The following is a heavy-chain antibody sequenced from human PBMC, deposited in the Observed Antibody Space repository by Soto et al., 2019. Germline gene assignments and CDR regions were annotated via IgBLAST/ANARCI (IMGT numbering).Heavy chain of an antibody. CDR1: GYTFTSYG. J-gene: IGHJ4*02. Sequence: ASVKVSFKASGYTFTSYGISWVRQAPGQGLEWMGWISAYNGNTNYAQKLQGRVTMTTDTSTSTAYMELRSLRSDDTAVYYCARVGDSSGWYYFDYWGQGTLVTVSS. CDR2: ISAYNGNT. D-gene: IGHD6-19*01. V-gene: IGHV1-18*04. CDR3: ARVGDSSGWYYFDY.